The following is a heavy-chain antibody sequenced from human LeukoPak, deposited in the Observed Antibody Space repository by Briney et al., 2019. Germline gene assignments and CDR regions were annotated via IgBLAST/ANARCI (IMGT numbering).Heavy chain of an antibody. CDR1: GDSISSGSSA. CDR2: TYYRSTWYN. J-gene: IGHJ4*02. Sequence: SQTLSLTCAISGDSISSGSSAWNWIRQSPSRGLEWLGRTYYRSTWYNDYAVSVKGRITVDPDTSKNQFSLQLNSVTPEDTAVYYCARGHYSTFDDWGQGALVTVSS. V-gene: IGHV6-1*01. D-gene: IGHD2-15*01. CDR3: ARGHYSTFDD.